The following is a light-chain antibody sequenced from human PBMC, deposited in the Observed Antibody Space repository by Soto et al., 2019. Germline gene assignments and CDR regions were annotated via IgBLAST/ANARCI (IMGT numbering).Light chain of an antibody. Sequence: EIVLTQSPGTLSLSPGERATLSCRASQSVSSSYLAWYQQKPGQAPMLLIYGASSRASGIPGRFSGSGSATDLTLTIGTLEPEDFAVYYGQQYGSSPRTFGQGTKVEI. CDR2: GAS. CDR3: QQYGSSPRT. CDR1: QSVSSSY. J-gene: IGKJ1*01. V-gene: IGKV3-20*01.